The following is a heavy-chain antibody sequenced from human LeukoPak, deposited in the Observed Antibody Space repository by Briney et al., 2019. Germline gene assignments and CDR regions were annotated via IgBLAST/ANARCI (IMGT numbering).Heavy chain of an antibody. CDR2: IYHSGST. CDR1: GVSISSSNSY. J-gene: IGHJ4*02. V-gene: IGHV4-39*07. Sequence: PSETLSLTCTVSGVSISSSNSYWGWIRQPPGKGLEWIGSIYHSGSTYYNPSLKSRVTISVDTSKNQFSLKLSSVTAADTAVYYCARVIAVAGGDYWGQGTLVTVSS. D-gene: IGHD6-19*01. CDR3: ARVIAVAGGDY.